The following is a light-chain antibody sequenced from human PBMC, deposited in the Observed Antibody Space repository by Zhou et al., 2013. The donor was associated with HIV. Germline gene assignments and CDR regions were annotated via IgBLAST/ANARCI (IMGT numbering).Light chain of an antibody. CDR2: GAS. J-gene: IGKJ3*01. CDR3: QQYNNWPFT. Sequence: EIVMTQSPATLSVSPGERATLSCRASQSVSSNLAWYHQRPGQPPRLLIYGASTRATGIPARFSGTRSGTDFTLTISSLQSEDFAVYYCQQYNNWPFTFGPGTKVDIK. V-gene: IGKV3-15*01. CDR1: QSVSSN.